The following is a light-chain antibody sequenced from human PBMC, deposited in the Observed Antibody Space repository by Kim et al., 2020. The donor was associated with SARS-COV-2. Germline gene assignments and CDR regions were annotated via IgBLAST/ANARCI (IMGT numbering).Light chain of an antibody. Sequence: VSPGERATLSCRASQSVSSYLAWYQQKPGQAPRLVIYAASTRATAFPARFSGSGSGTEFTLTISSLQSEDFAVYYCQQYNNWPQTFGGGTKVEIK. J-gene: IGKJ4*01. CDR2: AAS. V-gene: IGKV3-15*01. CDR1: QSVSSY. CDR3: QQYNNWPQT.